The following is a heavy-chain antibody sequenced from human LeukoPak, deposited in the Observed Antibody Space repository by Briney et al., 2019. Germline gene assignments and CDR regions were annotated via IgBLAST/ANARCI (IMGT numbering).Heavy chain of an antibody. CDR3: TTESGPDAFDI. D-gene: IGHD2-15*01. CDR1: GFTFSNAW. Sequence: GGSLRLSCAASGFTFSNAWMSWVRQAPGKGREWVGRIKSKTDGGTTDYAAPVKGRFTISRDDSKNTLYLQMSSLKTEDTAVYYCTTESGPDAFDIWGQGTMVTVSS. V-gene: IGHV3-15*01. J-gene: IGHJ3*02. CDR2: IKSKTDGGTT.